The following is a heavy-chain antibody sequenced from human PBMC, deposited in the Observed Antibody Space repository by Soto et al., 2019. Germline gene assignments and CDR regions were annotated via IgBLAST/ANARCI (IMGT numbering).Heavy chain of an antibody. Sequence: QVQLVQSGAEVKKPGASVKVSCKASGYTLNTYGITWVRQAPGQGLEWMGWISANNDHTNYPQKLQGRVTMTTDTTTSTASRELRTLTSDDTAVYYCARGTYCDYWGQGTLVTVSS. CDR2: ISANNDHT. J-gene: IGHJ4*02. CDR1: GYTLNTYG. CDR3: ARGTYCDY. V-gene: IGHV1-18*01.